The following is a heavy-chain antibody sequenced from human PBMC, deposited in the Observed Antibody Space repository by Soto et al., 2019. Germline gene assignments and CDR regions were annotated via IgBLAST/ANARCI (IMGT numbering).Heavy chain of an antibody. V-gene: IGHV1-18*04. CDR1: GYTFTSYG. Sequence: ASVKVSCKASGYTFTSYGISWVRQAPGQGLEWMGWISAYNGNTNYAQKLQGRVTMTTDTSTSTAYMELRSLRSDDTAAYYCARGDRGNRFLEWLPYYYYGMDVWGQGTTVTVSS. CDR2: ISAYNGNT. J-gene: IGHJ6*02. D-gene: IGHD3-3*01. CDR3: ARGDRGNRFLEWLPYYYYGMDV.